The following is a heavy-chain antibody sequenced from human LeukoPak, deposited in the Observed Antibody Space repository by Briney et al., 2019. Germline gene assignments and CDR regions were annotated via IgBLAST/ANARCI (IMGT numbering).Heavy chain of an antibody. J-gene: IGHJ4*02. D-gene: IGHD3-16*01. Sequence: GESLKISCKGSGYSFTSYWIAWVRQMPGKGLEWMGIIYPGDSETRYSPSFQGQVTISADKSISTAYLLWSSLKASDTAMYYCARLHSYAYHYWGQGTLVTVSS. V-gene: IGHV5-51*01. CDR3: ARLHSYAYHY. CDR1: GYSFTSYW. CDR2: IYPGDSET.